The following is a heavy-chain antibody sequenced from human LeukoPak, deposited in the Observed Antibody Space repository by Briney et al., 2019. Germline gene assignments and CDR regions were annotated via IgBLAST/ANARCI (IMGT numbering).Heavy chain of an antibody. CDR2: ISGSGGSI. D-gene: IGHD2-21*02. CDR1: GFTFSTCA. J-gene: IGHJ4*02. Sequence: GGSLRLSCAASGFTFSTCAMSWVRQAPGKGLEWVSAISGSGGSIYYADSVKGRFTISRDNSKDTLFLQMHSLRPGDTAVYYCVREDTPATANYWGQGTLVTISS. CDR3: VREDTPATANY. V-gene: IGHV3-23*01.